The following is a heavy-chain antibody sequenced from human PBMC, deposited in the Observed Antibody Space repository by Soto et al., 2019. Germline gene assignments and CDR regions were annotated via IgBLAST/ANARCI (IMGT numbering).Heavy chain of an antibody. V-gene: IGHV4-4*02. CDR2: VHMSGHS. J-gene: IGHJ5*02. Sequence: WSWIQKSPYKGLEWIAEVHMSGHSNYNPSLRSRVSWSIDSSKNQFYLNLNSVTAADTAIYYCARVRPGCSANTRSCHPWGHGLQVTVSP. CDR3: ARVRPGCSANTRSCHP. D-gene: IGHD3-10*02.